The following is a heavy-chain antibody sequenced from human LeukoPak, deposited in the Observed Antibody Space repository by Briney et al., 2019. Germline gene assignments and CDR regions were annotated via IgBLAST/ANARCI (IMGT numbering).Heavy chain of an antibody. V-gene: IGHV3-23*01. CDR2: IGGSGAGT. D-gene: IGHD3-16*02. CDR1: GFTFSSYA. J-gene: IGHJ3*02. CDR3: AKGYYDYIWGSYRSDAFDI. Sequence: PGGSLRLSCAASGFTFSSYAMSWVRQAPGKGLEWVSAIGGSGAGTYYADSVKGRFTISRDNSKNTLYLQMNSLRAEDTAVYSCAKGYYDYIWGSYRSDAFDIWGQGTMVTVSS.